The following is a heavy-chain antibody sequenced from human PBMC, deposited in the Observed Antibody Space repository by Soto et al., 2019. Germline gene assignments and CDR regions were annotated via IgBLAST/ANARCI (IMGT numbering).Heavy chain of an antibody. CDR3: KTVFEY. V-gene: IGHV3-74*01. J-gene: IGHJ4*02. CDR1: GFTFTNDW. Sequence: EVQLVQSGGGSVQPGGSLRLSCAASGFTFTNDWMHWVRQVPGKGLVWVSRIDGVGTGTSYSDSVRGRFTISRDNAENTLYLQMNSLRAEDTAVYYCKTVFEYWGQGTPVTVSS. CDR2: IDGVGTGT.